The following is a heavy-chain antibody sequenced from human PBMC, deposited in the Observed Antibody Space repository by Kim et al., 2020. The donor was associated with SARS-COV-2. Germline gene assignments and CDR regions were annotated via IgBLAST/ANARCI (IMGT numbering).Heavy chain of an antibody. J-gene: IGHJ4*02. D-gene: IGHD4-17*01. CDR3: SRAGRLGDYRYSFDY. CDR2: INHSGST. Sequence: SETLSLTCAVYGGSFSGYYWSWIRQPPGKGLEWMGEINHSGSTNYNPSLKSRCTISVDTSKNQFSLKLSTVTAADTAVYYCSRAGRLGDYRYSFDYWGQGTLVTVSS. CDR1: GGSFSGYY. V-gene: IGHV4-34*01.